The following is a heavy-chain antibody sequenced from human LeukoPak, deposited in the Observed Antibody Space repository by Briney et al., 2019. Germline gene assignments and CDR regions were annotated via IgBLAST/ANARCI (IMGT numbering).Heavy chain of an antibody. CDR2: INHSGST. CDR3: ARGLAVTTFSYFDY. D-gene: IGHD4-17*01. CDR1: GGSFSGYY. V-gene: IGHV4-34*01. J-gene: IGHJ4*02. Sequence: SETLSLTCAVYGGSFSGYYWSWLRQPPGKGLEWIGEINHSGSTNYNPSLKSRVTISVDTSKNQFSLKLSSVTAADTAVYYCARGLAVTTFSYFDYWGQGTLVTVSS.